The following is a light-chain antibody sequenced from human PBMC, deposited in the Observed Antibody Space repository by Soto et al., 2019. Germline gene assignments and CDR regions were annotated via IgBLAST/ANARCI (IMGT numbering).Light chain of an antibody. CDR1: SSNIGSNY. J-gene: IGLJ2*01. Sequence: QSVLTQPPSVSAAPVQNVTISCSASSSNIGSNYVSWYQQLPGAAPKLLIYDSHNRPSGIPDRFSGSKSGTSATLGITGLQTGDEADYYCGTWDGTLSASVVFGGGTKLTV. V-gene: IGLV1-51*01. CDR2: DSH. CDR3: GTWDGTLSASVV.